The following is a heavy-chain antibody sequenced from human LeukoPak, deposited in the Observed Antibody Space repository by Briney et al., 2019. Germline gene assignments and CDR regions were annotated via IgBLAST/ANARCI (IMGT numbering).Heavy chain of an antibody. Sequence: SETLSLTCTVSGGSISSSRYYWGWIRQPPGKGLEWIGTVYYIGRTSYNPSLKRRVTMSVDTSKNQFPLKLSSLTAADTALYYCARLSGDYDSYFDYWGQGTLVTVSS. CDR3: ARLSGDYDSYFDY. CDR2: VYYIGRT. D-gene: IGHD4-17*01. CDR1: GGSISSSRYY. J-gene: IGHJ4*02. V-gene: IGHV4-39*01.